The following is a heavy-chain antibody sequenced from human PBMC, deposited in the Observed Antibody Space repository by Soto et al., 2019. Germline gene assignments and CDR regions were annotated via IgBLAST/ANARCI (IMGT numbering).Heavy chain of an antibody. D-gene: IGHD3-22*01. J-gene: IGHJ6*03. CDR2: ICNSGTT. CDR1: GGSIRSNC. CDR3: AGGGSIVVATRRLMDV. Sequence: QVQLQESGPTLVKPSETLSLTCTVSGGSIRSNCWTWIRQPPGEGLEWIGCICNSGTTNYNPSLMILFAISIDTQKNQFSLQLSSVTIADTAFSYCAGGGSIVVATRRLMDVWGKETTVTVSS. V-gene: IGHV4-59*03.